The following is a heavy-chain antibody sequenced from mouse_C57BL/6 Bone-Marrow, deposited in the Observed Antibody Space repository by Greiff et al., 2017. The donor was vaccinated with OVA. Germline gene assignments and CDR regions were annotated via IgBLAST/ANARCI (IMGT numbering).Heavy chain of an antibody. J-gene: IGHJ3*01. CDR2: IDPSDSYT. V-gene: IGHV1-69*01. Sequence: QVQLQQPGAELVMPGASVKLSCKASGYTFTSYWMHWVKQRPGQGLEWIGEIDPSDSYTNYNPKFKGKSTLTVDKSSSPAYRQLSSLTSEDSAVDYCARSNGYYRFAYWGQGTLVTVSA. CDR1: GYTFTSYW. CDR3: ARSNGYYRFAY. D-gene: IGHD2-3*01.